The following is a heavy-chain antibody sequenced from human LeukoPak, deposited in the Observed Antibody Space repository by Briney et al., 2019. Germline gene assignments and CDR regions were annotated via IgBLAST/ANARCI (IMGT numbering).Heavy chain of an antibody. CDR2: ISGSGGST. V-gene: IGHV3-23*01. J-gene: IGHJ4*02. D-gene: IGHD6-13*01. CDR3: ARDGYSSSWYIFDY. CDR1: GFTFSSYA. Sequence: GGSLRLSCAASGFTFSSYAMSWVRQAPGKGLEWVSAISGSGGSTYYADSVKGRFTISRDNSKNTLYLQMNSLRAEDTAVYYCARDGYSSSWYIFDYWGQGTLVTVSS.